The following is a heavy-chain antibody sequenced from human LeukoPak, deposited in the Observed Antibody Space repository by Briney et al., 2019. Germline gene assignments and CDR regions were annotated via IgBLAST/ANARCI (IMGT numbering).Heavy chain of an antibody. CDR2: IYYSGSA. Sequence: SETLSLTCTVSGGSISSYYWSWIRHPPGKGLEWIGYIYYSGSANYNPSLKSRVTRAVETSKNQYPLKLSPVIAAETAVYCCGRDGKLDHDAFDIWGQGTMVTVSS. V-gene: IGHV4-59*01. CDR1: GGSISSYY. D-gene: IGHD1-1*01. CDR3: GRDGKLDHDAFDI. J-gene: IGHJ3*02.